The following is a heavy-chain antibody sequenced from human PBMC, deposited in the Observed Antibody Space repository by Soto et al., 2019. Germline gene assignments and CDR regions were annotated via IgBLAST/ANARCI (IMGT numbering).Heavy chain of an antibody. CDR1: GGSISSYY. CDR3: ARGANRDAFDI. CDR2: IYYSGST. V-gene: IGHV4-59*01. J-gene: IGHJ3*02. Sequence: SLTCTVSGGSISSYYWSWIRQPPGKGLEWIGYIYYSGSTNYNPSLKSRVTISVDTSKNQFSLKLSSVTAADTAVYYCARGANRDAFDIWGQGTMVTVSS.